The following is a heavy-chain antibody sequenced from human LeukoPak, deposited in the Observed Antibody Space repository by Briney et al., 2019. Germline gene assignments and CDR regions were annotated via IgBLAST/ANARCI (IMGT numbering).Heavy chain of an antibody. CDR2: ISYEGGTK. J-gene: IGHJ4*02. Sequence: GGSLRLSCAASGFTFSSYGMHWVRQPPGKGLEWVAVISYEGGTKYYADSVTGRFTISRDNSKNTLYLQMNSLRSEDTAVYYCVKEEVPRVCDWYDYWGQGTLVTVCS. CDR1: GFTFSSYG. CDR3: VKEEVPRVCDWYDY. V-gene: IGHV3-30*18. D-gene: IGHD6-19*01.